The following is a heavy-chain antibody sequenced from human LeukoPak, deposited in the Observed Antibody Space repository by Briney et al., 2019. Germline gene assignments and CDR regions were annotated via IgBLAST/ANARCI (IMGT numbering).Heavy chain of an antibody. CDR2: ITSSSNYI. CDR1: GFTFSIYS. J-gene: IGHJ4*02. CDR3: ARDRGYFDN. Sequence: GGSLRLSCAASGFTFSIYSMNWVRQAPGKGLEWLSSITSSSNYIYYADSVKGRFTISRDNVQNSLYLQMDSLRAEDTAMYYCARDRGYFDNWGQGTLVTVSS. V-gene: IGHV3-21*01.